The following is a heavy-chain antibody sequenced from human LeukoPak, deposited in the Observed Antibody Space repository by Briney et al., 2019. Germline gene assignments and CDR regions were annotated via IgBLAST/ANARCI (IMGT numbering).Heavy chain of an antibody. Sequence: GRSLRLSCAASGFIFDDHGMSWVRQGPGKGLEWVSGINWNGGSTGYEGSVAGRFTISRDNAKNSLYLQMNRLRAEDTALYYCARGRSSNSDAFDIWGQGTMVTVSS. D-gene: IGHD6-13*01. V-gene: IGHV3-20*04. CDR3: ARGRSSNSDAFDI. CDR1: GFIFDDHG. J-gene: IGHJ3*02. CDR2: INWNGGST.